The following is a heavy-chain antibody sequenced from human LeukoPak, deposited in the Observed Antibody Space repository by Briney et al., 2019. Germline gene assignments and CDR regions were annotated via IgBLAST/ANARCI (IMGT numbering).Heavy chain of an antibody. CDR3: ARDGGVLTGLPGAFNI. Sequence: GGSLRLSCAASGFSFSTSSMNWVRQAPGKGLEWVASITSTSGHTYYAGSVQGRFTISRGNAKNSLFLQMNSLKADDTAVYYCARDGGVLTGLPGAFNIWGRGTMVTVSS. D-gene: IGHD2-21*02. V-gene: IGHV3-21*01. CDR2: ITSTSGHT. J-gene: IGHJ3*02. CDR1: GFSFSTSS.